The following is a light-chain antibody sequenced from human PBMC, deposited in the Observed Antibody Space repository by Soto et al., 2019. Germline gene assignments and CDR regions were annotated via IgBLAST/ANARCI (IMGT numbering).Light chain of an antibody. CDR1: QSISSW. Sequence: DIQMTQSPSTLSASVGDRVTITCRASQSISSWLAWYQQKPGQAPKLLIYEASILQSGVPSRFSGSGSGTDFTLTINSLQPEDFATYYCQQTNAFPITFGQGTRLEIK. CDR3: QQTNAFPIT. J-gene: IGKJ5*01. V-gene: IGKV1-12*01. CDR2: EAS.